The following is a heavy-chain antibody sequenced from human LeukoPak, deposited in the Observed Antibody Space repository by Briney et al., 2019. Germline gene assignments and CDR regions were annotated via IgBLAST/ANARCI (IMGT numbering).Heavy chain of an antibody. J-gene: IGHJ4*02. CDR1: GFTFSSYW. CDR3: ARVRGSYGYGFDY. CDR2: IKQDGSEK. D-gene: IGHD4-17*01. V-gene: IGHV3-7*01. Sequence: GGSLRLSCAASGFTFSSYWMSWVRQAPGKGLEWVANIKQDGSEKYYVDSLKGRFTISRDNAKNSLYLQMNSLRAEDTAVYYCARVRGSYGYGFDYWGQGTLVTVSS.